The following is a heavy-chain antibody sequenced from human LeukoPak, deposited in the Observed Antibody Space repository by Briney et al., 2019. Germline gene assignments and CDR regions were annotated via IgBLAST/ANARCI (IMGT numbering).Heavy chain of an antibody. CDR3: AKEEKDFYDSSGYYPIDY. Sequence: QPGGSLRLSCTASGFTFGDYAMSWVRQAPGKGLEWVASISGRGGTTDYADSVKGRFTISRDNSQNTLYLQMNSLRAEDTAVYYCAKEEKDFYDSSGYYPIDYWGQGTLVTVSS. CDR1: GFTFGDYA. V-gene: IGHV3-23*01. CDR2: ISGRGGTT. D-gene: IGHD3-22*01. J-gene: IGHJ4*02.